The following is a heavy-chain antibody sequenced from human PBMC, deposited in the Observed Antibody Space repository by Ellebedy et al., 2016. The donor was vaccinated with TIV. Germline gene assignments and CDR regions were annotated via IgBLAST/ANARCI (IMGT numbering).Heavy chain of an antibody. CDR3: ARDQAVVVVAAAMFDY. CDR1: GFTFSSYW. CDR2: IKQDGSEK. J-gene: IGHJ4*02. D-gene: IGHD2-15*01. V-gene: IGHV3-7*01. Sequence: GESLKISCAASGFTFSSYWMSWVRQAPGKGLEWVANIKQDGSEKYYVDSVKGRFTISRDNAKNSLYLQMNSLRAEDTAVYYCARDQAVVVVAAAMFDYWGQGTLVTVSS.